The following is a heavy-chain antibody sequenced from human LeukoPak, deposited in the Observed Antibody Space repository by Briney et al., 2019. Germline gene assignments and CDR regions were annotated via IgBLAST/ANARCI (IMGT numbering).Heavy chain of an antibody. CDR1: GGSFTTYY. D-gene: IGHD3-3*01. CDR3: ARERYDFWSFDF. Sequence: PSETLSLTCTVSGGSFTTYYWSWIRQPPGKGLEWIGYIYTTGSTSYNPSLKSQVTISVDTSKGQFSLRLNSVTAADTAMYFCARERYDFWSFDFWGQGALVTVSS. CDR2: IYTTGST. J-gene: IGHJ4*02. V-gene: IGHV4-4*09.